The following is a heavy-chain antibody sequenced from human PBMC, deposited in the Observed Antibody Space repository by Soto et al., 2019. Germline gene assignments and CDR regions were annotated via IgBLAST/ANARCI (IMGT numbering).Heavy chain of an antibody. CDR3: ARPIYDFWSGSYYFDY. J-gene: IGHJ4*02. Sequence: GGSLRLSCAASGFTFITSWMTWVRQAPGKGLEWVANIKQDGSEQYYVDSVKGRFTISRDNAKNSLYLQMNSLRAEDTAVYYCARPIYDFWSGSYYFDYWGQGTLVTVSS. V-gene: IGHV3-7*01. D-gene: IGHD3-3*01. CDR1: GFTFITSW. CDR2: IKQDGSEQ.